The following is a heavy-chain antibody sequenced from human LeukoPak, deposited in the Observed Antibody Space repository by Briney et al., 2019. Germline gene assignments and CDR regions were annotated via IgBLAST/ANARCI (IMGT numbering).Heavy chain of an antibody. CDR1: RGTFSSYA. D-gene: IGHD3-9*01. J-gene: IGHJ4*02. CDR3: ARGYYDILTGYYEDDY. Sequence: SVKVSCKASRGTFSSYAISWVRQAPGQGLEWMGGIIPIFGTANYAQKFQGRVTITADKSTSTAYMELSSLRSEDTAVYYCARGYYDILTGYYEDDYWGQGTLVTVSS. V-gene: IGHV1-69*06. CDR2: IIPIFGTA.